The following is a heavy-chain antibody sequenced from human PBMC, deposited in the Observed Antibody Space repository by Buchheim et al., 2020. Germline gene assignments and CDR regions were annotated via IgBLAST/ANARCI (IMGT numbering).Heavy chain of an antibody. J-gene: IGHJ6*01. D-gene: IGHD5-24*01. Sequence: QLQLQESGPGLVKPSETLSLTCIVSGGSISNSAYFWGWIRQPPGKGPEWIATIRYSRTTYFNPSLQNRVTISVDTSKNQFSLTLRSVTAADTALYYCARENRDGYRNGVDVWGQGTT. CDR1: GGSISNSAYF. V-gene: IGHV4-39*07. CDR3: ARENRDGYRNGVDV. CDR2: IRYSRTT.